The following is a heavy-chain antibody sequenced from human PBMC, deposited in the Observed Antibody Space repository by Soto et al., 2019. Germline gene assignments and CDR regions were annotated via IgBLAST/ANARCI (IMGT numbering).Heavy chain of an antibody. D-gene: IGHD3-16*02. CDR3: AREITFGGLIVGYYYYGMVV. J-gene: IGHJ6*02. CDR2: IKQDGSEK. Sequence: EVQLVESGGGLVQPGGSLRLSCAASGFTFSSYWMSWVRQAPGKGLEWVANIKQDGSEKYYVDSVKGRFTISRDNAKNSLYLQMNSLRAEDTAVYYCAREITFGGLIVGYYYYGMVVWGQGTTVTVSS. V-gene: IGHV3-7*01. CDR1: GFTFSSYW.